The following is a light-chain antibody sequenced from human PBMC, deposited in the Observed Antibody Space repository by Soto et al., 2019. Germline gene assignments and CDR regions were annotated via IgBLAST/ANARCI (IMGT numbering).Light chain of an antibody. V-gene: IGKV3-15*01. CDR3: QQYNNWPRT. Sequence: ETVMTQSPATLSVSPGERATLSCRASQSVSSNLAWYQQKPGQAPRLLISGASTRATGIPARFSGSGSGTEFSLTISSLQSEDFACYYCQQYNNWPRTFGQGTKVEIK. CDR2: GAS. CDR1: QSVSSN. J-gene: IGKJ1*01.